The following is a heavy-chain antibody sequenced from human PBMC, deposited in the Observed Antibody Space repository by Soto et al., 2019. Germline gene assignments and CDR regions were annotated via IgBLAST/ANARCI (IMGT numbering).Heavy chain of an antibody. J-gene: IGHJ4*02. CDR3: ARDAYLGSGSYAY. CDR2: IWYDGSNE. V-gene: IGHV3-33*01. Sequence: QVQLVESGGGVVQPGRSLRLCCAASGFTFSTYGMHWVRQAPGKGLEWVAVIWYDGSNEHYADSVKGRFTISRDDSKNTLYLQMNSLRAEDTAVYYCARDAYLGSGSYAYWGQGTLVTVSS. D-gene: IGHD3-10*01. CDR1: GFTFSTYG.